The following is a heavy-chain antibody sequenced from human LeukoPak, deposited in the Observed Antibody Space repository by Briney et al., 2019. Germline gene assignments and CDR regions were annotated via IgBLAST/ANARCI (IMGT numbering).Heavy chain of an antibody. J-gene: IGHJ5*02. CDR2: IYPGDSDT. CDR1: GYSFTSYW. D-gene: IGHD3-10*01. CDR3: ARGRDYYGSGSYYFNWFDP. V-gene: IGHV5-51*01. Sequence: GESLKISCKGSGYSFTSYWIGWVRQMPGKGLEWMGIIYPGDSDTRYSPSFQGQVTIPADKSISTAYLQWSSLKASDTAMYYCARGRDYYGSGSYYFNWFDPWGQGTLVTVSS.